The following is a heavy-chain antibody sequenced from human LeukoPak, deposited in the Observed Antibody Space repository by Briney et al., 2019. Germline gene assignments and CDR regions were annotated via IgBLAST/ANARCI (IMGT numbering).Heavy chain of an antibody. V-gene: IGHV1-24*01. CDR1: GYTLTELS. Sequence: ASVKVSCKVSGYTLTELSMHWVRQAPGKELEWMGGFDPEDGETIYAQKFQGRVTMTEDTSTDTAYMELSSLRSEDTAVYYCATERAAYYDSSGYYAFDIWGQGTMVTVSS. D-gene: IGHD3-22*01. CDR2: FDPEDGET. J-gene: IGHJ3*02. CDR3: ATERAAYYDSSGYYAFDI.